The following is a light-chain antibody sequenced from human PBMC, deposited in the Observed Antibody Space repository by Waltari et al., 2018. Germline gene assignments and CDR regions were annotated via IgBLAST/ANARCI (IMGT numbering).Light chain of an antibody. J-gene: IGKJ5*01. CDR1: QSVNTY. Sequence: EIVLTQSPATQSLSPGERATLSCRASQSVNTYVAWYQHKPGQAPRLLIYDAPNRATGIPARFGGSGSGTDFTLTISSLEPEDFAIYYCQQRYRWVTFGQGTRLEIK. CDR3: QQRYRWVT. CDR2: DAP. V-gene: IGKV3-11*01.